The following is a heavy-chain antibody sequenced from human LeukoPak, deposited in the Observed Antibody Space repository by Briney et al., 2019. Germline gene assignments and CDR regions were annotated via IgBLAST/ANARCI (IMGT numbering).Heavy chain of an antibody. Sequence: GGSLRLSCAASGFTFSGSWMSWVRQAPGKGLEWVANIKQDGSEEYYVDSVKGRFTISRDNAKNSLYLPMTSLRAEDTAVYYCARGGYNFNYWGQGTLVTVSS. CDR1: GFTFSGSW. CDR2: IKQDGSEE. J-gene: IGHJ4*02. CDR3: ARGGYNFNY. D-gene: IGHD5-24*01. V-gene: IGHV3-7*01.